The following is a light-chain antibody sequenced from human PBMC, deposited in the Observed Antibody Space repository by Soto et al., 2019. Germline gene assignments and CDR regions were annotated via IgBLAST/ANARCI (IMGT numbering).Light chain of an antibody. Sequence: QSALTQPASVSVSPGQSITISCTGTSNDVGSYNFVSWYQHHPGKAPKLMIYEGSKRPSGVSNHFSGSKSGNTAYLTIFGLQAEDEADYYCCSYAGSSTWVFGGGTKLTVL. CDR1: SNDVGSYNF. CDR2: EGS. CDR3: CSYAGSSTWV. V-gene: IGLV2-23*01. J-gene: IGLJ3*02.